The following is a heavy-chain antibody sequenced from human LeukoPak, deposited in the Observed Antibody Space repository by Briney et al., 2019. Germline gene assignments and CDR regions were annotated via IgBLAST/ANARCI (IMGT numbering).Heavy chain of an antibody. CDR3: ARQYGRPYDY. CDR1: GYSFADSW. V-gene: IGHV5-51*01. D-gene: IGHD3-10*01. CDR2: IYPGDSDT. Sequence: GESLKISCKGSGYSFADSWIAWVRQMPGKGLEWMGLIYPGDSDTRYSPSFQGQVSISVDKSISTTFLQWSGLKASDTAMHYCARQYGRPYDYWGQGTLVSVSS. J-gene: IGHJ4*02.